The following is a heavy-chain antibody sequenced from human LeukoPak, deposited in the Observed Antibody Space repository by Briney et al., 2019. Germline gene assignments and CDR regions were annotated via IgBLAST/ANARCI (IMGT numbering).Heavy chain of an antibody. J-gene: IGHJ6*02. D-gene: IGHD3-16*02. Sequence: PGGSLRLSCAASGFMFSSYWMTWVRQAPGKGLEWVANIRQDGGEGYYVDSVKGRFTISRDNAKNSLYLQMNSLRAEDTAVYYCARDVVTSLNIVKYYYHGMDVCGQGTTVTVSS. CDR2: IRQDGGEG. V-gene: IGHV3-7*01. CDR1: GFMFSSYW. CDR3: ARDVVTSLNIVKYYYHGMDV.